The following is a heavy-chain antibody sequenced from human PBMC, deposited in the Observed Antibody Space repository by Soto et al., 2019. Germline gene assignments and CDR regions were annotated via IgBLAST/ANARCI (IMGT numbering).Heavy chain of an antibody. V-gene: IGHV3-15*01. D-gene: IGHD3-9*01. CDR3: TTGDYDILTGYSYGAFDI. CDR1: GLTFSKAW. J-gene: IGHJ3*02. Sequence: EVQLVESGGGLVKPGGSLRLSCAASGLTFSKAWMSWVRQAPGKGLEWVGRTKSKTDGGTTDYAAPVKGRFTISRDYSKNTVYLQMNSLKTEETAVYYCTTGDYDILTGYSYGAFDIWGQGTMVTVSS. CDR2: TKSKTDGGTT.